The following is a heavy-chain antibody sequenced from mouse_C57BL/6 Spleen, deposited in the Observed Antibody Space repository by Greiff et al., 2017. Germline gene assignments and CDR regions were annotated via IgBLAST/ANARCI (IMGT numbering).Heavy chain of an antibody. V-gene: IGHV1-22*01. CDR1: GYTFTDYN. Sequence: VQLQQSGPELVKPGASVKMSCKASGYTFTDYNMHWVKQSHGKSLEWIGYINPNNGGTSYNQKFKGKATLTVNKSSSPAYMELRSLTSEDSAVYYCARGDYDEDWYFDVWGTGTTVTVSS. J-gene: IGHJ1*03. CDR2: INPNNGGT. D-gene: IGHD2-4*01. CDR3: ARGDYDEDWYFDV.